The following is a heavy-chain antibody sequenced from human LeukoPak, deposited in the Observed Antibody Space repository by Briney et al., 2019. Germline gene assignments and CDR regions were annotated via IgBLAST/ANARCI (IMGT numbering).Heavy chain of an antibody. J-gene: IGHJ4*02. D-gene: IGHD3-22*01. CDR3: ATVTLRTYYDSSGFTVNDFDY. CDR2: ISAYNGNT. V-gene: IGHV1-18*01. Sequence: ASVKVSCKASGYTFTIYGISWVRQAPGQGLEWMGWISAYNGNTNYAQKLQGRVTMTTDTSTNTAYMELRSLRSDDTAVYYCATVTLRTYYDSSGFTVNDFDYWGQGTLVTVSS. CDR1: GYTFTIYG.